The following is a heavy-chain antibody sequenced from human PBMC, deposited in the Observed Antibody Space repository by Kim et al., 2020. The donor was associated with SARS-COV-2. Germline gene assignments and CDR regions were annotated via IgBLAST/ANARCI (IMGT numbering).Heavy chain of an antibody. D-gene: IGHD1-26*01. CDR3: TTRSGRSGYYFDY. V-gene: IGHV3-15*01. CDR2: IKSKTDGGTT. CDR1: GFTFSNAW. J-gene: IGHJ4*02. Sequence: GGSLRLSCAASGFTFSNAWMSWVRQAPGKGLEWVGRIKSKTDGGTTEYAAPVKGRFTISRDDSKNTLYLQMNSLKTEDTAVYYCTTRSGRSGYYFDYWGQGTLVTVSS.